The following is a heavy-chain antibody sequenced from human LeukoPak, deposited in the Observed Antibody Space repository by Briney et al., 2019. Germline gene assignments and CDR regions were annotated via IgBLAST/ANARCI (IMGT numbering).Heavy chain of an antibody. CDR3: AREISNYYGMDV. D-gene: IGHD3-3*01. Sequence: GGSLRLSCAASGFTFSSYAMHWVRQAPGKGLEWVAVISYDGSNKYYADSVKGRFTISRDNSKNTLYLQMNSLRAEDTAVYYCAREISNYYGMDVWGQGTTVTASS. J-gene: IGHJ6*02. CDR1: GFTFSSYA. CDR2: ISYDGSNK. V-gene: IGHV3-30-3*01.